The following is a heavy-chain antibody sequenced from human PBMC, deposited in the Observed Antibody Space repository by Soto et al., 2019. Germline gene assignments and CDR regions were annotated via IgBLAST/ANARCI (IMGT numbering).Heavy chain of an antibody. CDR2: INPTTGGT. Sequence: AASVKVSCKPSGYTFTGYFIHWESDVPGHGLEYVGWINPTTGGTDYAQKFQCRVTMTGDNSISRVFMDLERLTSAETALYHCARVASRAAPDGFDPLGQGTSVTGSS. CDR1: GYTFTGYF. J-gene: IGHJ5*02. D-gene: IGHD2-15*01. CDR3: ARVASRAAPDGFDP. V-gene: IGHV1-2*02.